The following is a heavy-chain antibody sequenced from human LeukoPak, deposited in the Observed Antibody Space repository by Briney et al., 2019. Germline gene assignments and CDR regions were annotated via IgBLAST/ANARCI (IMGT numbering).Heavy chain of an antibody. CDR3: ARAYSSSWYFNWFDP. J-gene: IGHJ5*02. CDR1: GYSISSDYY. D-gene: IGHD6-13*01. Sequence: PSETLSLTCTVSGYSISSDYYWGWIRQPPGKGLEWVGSIYHTGTTYYNPSLKSRVTISVDTSKNQFSLKLSSVTAADTAVYYCARAYSSSWYFNWFDPWGQGTLVTVSS. CDR2: IYHTGTT. V-gene: IGHV4-38-2*02.